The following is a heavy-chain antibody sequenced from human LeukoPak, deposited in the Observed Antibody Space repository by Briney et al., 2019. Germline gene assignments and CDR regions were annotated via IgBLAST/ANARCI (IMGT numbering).Heavy chain of an antibody. D-gene: IGHD3-22*01. CDR1: GFTFSSYS. CDR2: ISSSSSTI. J-gene: IGHJ4*02. Sequence: PGGSLRLSCAASGFTFSSYSMNWVRQAPGKGLEWVSYISSSSSTIYYADSVKGRFTISRDNAKNSLYLQMNSLRAEDTAVYYCARDRNYYDSSGPPDYWGQGTLVTVSS. CDR3: ARDRNYYDSSGPPDY. V-gene: IGHV3-48*04.